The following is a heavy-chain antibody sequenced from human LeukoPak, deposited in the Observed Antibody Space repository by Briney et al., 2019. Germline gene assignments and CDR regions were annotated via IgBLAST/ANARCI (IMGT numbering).Heavy chain of an antibody. D-gene: IGHD6-19*01. CDR1: GYTVTSYG. J-gene: IGHJ4*02. Sequence: ASVTVSCTASGYTVTSYGISWVRQAPGQGLEWMGWISAYNGNTNYAQKLQGRVTMTTDTSTSTAYMELRSLRSDDTAVYYCATQQWLNWYWGQGTLVTVSS. CDR3: ATQQWLNWY. CDR2: ISAYNGNT. V-gene: IGHV1-18*01.